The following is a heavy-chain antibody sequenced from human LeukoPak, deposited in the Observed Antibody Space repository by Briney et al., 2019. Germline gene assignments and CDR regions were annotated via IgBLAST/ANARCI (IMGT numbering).Heavy chain of an antibody. CDR2: IKQDGSEK. CDR1: GFTFSSYW. J-gene: IGHJ3*02. V-gene: IGHV3-7*01. CDR3: AREGNYGDYGSAFDI. D-gene: IGHD4-17*01. Sequence: PGGSLRLSCAASGFTFSSYWMSWVRQAPGKGLEWVANIKQDGSEKYYVDSVKGRFTISRDNAKNSLYLQMNSLRAEDTAVYYRAREGNYGDYGSAFDIWGQGTMVTVSS.